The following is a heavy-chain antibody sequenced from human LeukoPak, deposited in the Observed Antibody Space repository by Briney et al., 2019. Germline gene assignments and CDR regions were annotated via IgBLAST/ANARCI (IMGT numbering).Heavy chain of an antibody. CDR1: GGSISSSGHY. D-gene: IGHD3-10*01. J-gene: IGHJ6*03. Sequence: SEALSLTCSVSGGSISSSGHYWGWIRQSPGKGLEWMGSIYYTESTYYNPSLKSRVTISVDTSRNQFSLKLSSVTAADTAVYYCARVVRGYYYHYMDVWGKGTTVTVSS. V-gene: IGHV4-39*01. CDR3: ARVVRGYYYHYMDV. CDR2: IYYTEST.